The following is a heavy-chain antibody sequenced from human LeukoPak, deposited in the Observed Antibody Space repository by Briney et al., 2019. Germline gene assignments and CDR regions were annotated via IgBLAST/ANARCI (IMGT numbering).Heavy chain of an antibody. Sequence: SETLSLTCTVSGGSISTYYWSWIRLPPGKGLEWIGYIYSSGSTNYNPSLKSRVTISVDTSKNQFSLKLSSVTAADTAVYYCARDFSGSPTRGYLEYWGQGALVTASS. J-gene: IGHJ4*02. D-gene: IGHD6-13*01. CDR1: GGSISTYY. CDR2: IYSSGST. V-gene: IGHV4-4*08. CDR3: ARDFSGSPTRGYLEY.